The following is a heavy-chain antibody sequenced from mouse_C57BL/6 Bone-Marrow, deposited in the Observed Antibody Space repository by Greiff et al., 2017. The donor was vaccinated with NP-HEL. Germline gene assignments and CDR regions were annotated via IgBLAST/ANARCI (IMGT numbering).Heavy chain of an antibody. V-gene: IGHV1-72*01. CDR1: GYTFTSYW. Sequence: QVQLQQPGAELVKPGASVKLSCKASGYTFTSYWMHWVKQRPGRGLEWIGRIDPNSGGTKYNEKFKSKATLTVDKPSSTAYMQLSSLTSEDSAVYCFARQFITTVVAPFDVWGTGTTVTVSS. D-gene: IGHD1-1*01. CDR3: ARQFITTVVAPFDV. J-gene: IGHJ1*03. CDR2: IDPNSGGT.